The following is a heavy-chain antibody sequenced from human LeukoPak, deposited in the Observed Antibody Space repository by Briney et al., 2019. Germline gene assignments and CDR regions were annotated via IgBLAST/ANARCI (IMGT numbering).Heavy chain of an antibody. CDR2: IYSGGDT. V-gene: IGHV3-53*01. CDR3: ARGRTGYSSSWYGNWFDP. CDR1: GFTVSSNF. Sequence: GGSLRLSCAASGFTVSSNFMSWVRQAPGKGLEWVSVIYSGGDTYYADSVKGRFTISRDSSKNTLSLQMDYLRAEDTAVYYCARGRTGYSSSWYGNWFDPRGQGTLVTVSS. D-gene: IGHD6-13*01. J-gene: IGHJ5*02.